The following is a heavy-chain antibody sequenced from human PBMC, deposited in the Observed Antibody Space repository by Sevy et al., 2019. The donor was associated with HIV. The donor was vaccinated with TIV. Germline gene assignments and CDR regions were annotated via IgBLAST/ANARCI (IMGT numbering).Heavy chain of an antibody. Sequence: SDTLSLTCTVSGGSISSGDYYWSWIRQPPGKGLEWIGYIYYSGSTYYNPSLKSRVTISVDTSKNQFSLKLSSVTAADTAVYYCARVREHSYGDYTGPHYYLDYWGQGTLVTVSS. CDR2: IYYSGST. J-gene: IGHJ4*02. V-gene: IGHV4-30-4*02. D-gene: IGHD4-17*01. CDR3: ARVREHSYGDYTGPHYYLDY. CDR1: GGSISSGDYY.